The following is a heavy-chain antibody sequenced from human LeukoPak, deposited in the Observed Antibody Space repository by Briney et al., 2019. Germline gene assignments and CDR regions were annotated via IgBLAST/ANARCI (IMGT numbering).Heavy chain of an antibody. CDR2: ISSSGSTI. CDR1: GFTFSSYE. Sequence: PGGSLRPSCAATGFTFSSYEMNWVRQAPGKGLEWVSYISSSGSTIYYADSVKGRFTISRDNAKNSLYLQMNSLKAEDTAVYYCARDAYSSSWYSNYYYYDMDVWGKGTTVTVSS. J-gene: IGHJ6*04. CDR3: ARDAYSSSWYSNYYYYDMDV. D-gene: IGHD6-13*01. V-gene: IGHV3-48*03.